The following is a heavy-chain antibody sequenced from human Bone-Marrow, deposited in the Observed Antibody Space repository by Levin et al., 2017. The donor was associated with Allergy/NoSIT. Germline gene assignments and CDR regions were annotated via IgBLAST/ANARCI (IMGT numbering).Heavy chain of an antibody. D-gene: IGHD1/OR15-1a*01. J-gene: IGHJ3*01. CDR2: ISYIGST. CDR3: ARGTFHGASDACEG. V-gene: IGHV4-31*03. Sequence: SETLSLTCTVSGGSISGGGYYWCWIRQHPGKGLEWIGCISYIGSTHYNPSLKSRVTISADTSDKQFSLKMSSVTAADTAVFYCARGTFHGASDACEGWSEGTIVTVSS. CDR1: GGSISGGGYY.